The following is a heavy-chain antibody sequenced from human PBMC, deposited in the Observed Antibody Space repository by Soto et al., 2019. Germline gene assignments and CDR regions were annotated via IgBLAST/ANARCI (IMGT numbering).Heavy chain of an antibody. D-gene: IGHD1-7*01. V-gene: IGHV4-39*01. CDR1: GGSISSSSYY. J-gene: IGHJ5*02. CDR3: ARQTGTLSWFDP. CDR2: IYYSGST. Sequence: SETLSLTCTVSGGSISSSSYYWGWIRQPPGKGLEWIGSIYYSGSTYYNPSLKSRVTISVGTSKNQFSLKLSSVTAADTAVYYCARQTGTLSWFDPWGQGTLVTVSS.